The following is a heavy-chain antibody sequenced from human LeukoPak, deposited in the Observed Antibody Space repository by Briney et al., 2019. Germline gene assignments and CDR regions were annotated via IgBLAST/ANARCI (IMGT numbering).Heavy chain of an antibody. CDR1: GFTFSSYS. CDR2: ISSSSSTI. CDR3: ARISVKGYCSGGSHLDSCYYYYMDV. J-gene: IGHJ6*03. V-gene: IGHV3-48*04. D-gene: IGHD2-15*01. Sequence: PGGSLRLSCAASGFTFSSYSMNWVRQAPGKGLEWVSYISSSSSTIYYADSVKGRFTISRDNAKNSLYLQMNSLRAEDTAVYYCARISVKGYCSGGSHLDSCYYYYMDVWGKGTTVTISS.